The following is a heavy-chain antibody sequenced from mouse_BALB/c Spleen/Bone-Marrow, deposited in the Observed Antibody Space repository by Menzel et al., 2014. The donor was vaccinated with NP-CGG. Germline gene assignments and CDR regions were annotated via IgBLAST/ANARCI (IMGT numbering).Heavy chain of an antibody. CDR3: TRDGKGNYDYAMDY. Sequence: EVQVVESGGGLVKPGGSLKLSCAASGFTFSSYTMSWVRQTPEKRLEWVATISSGGNYTYYPDSVKGRFTISRDNAKNTLYLQMSSLKSEDTAMYYCTRDGKGNYDYAMDYWGQGTSVTVSS. CDR1: GFTFSSYT. D-gene: IGHD2-1*01. V-gene: IGHV5-6-4*01. J-gene: IGHJ4*01. CDR2: ISSGGNYT.